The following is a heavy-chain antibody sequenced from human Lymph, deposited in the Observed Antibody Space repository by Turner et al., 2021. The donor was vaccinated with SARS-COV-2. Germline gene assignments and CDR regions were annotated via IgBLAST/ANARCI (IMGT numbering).Heavy chain of an antibody. V-gene: IGHV4-31*02. J-gene: IGHJ4*02. CDR3: ARYYSDGLPFDY. CDR1: GGSISSGGFY. Sequence: VHLRESGPGLGRPSQTLPLTCPVSGGSISSGGFYWSWLRQRPGRGPEWIGYINHSGNSYYKPSINSRVFMSKDTSKNQFSLKLSSVTAAGAAVYYCARYYSDGLPFDYWGQGILVTVSS. D-gene: IGHD3-10*01. CDR2: INHSGNS.